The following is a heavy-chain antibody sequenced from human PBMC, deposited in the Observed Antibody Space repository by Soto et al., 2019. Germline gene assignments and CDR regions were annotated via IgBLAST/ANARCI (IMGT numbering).Heavy chain of an antibody. V-gene: IGHV3-64D*08. CDR3: VKVDVAGSRIYFDY. Sequence: GGSLRLSCSASGFTFSSYAMHWVRQAPGKGLEYISAISSNGGSTYYADSVKGRFTISRDNSKNTLYLQMSSLRAEDTAVYYCVKVDVAGSRIYFDYWGQGTLVTVSS. CDR2: ISSNGGST. CDR1: GFTFSSYA. D-gene: IGHD6-19*01. J-gene: IGHJ4*02.